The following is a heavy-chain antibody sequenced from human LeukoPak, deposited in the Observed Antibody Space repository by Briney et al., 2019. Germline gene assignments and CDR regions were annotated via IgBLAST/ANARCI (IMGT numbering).Heavy chain of an antibody. CDR1: GFTFSSYT. CDR2: ITSSSSYI. V-gene: IGHV3-21*01. D-gene: IGHD2-8*01. CDR3: AREFVGMVLDYYYYMDV. J-gene: IGHJ6*03. Sequence: GGSLRLSCAASGFTFSSYTMNWVRQAPGKGLEWVSSITSSSSYIYYGDSVKGRFTISRDNAKNSLYLQMNSLRAEDTAVYYCAREFVGMVLDYYYYMDVRGKGTTVTVSS.